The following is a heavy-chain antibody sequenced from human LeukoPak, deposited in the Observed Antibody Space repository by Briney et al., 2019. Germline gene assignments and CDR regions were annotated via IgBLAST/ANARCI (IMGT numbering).Heavy chain of an antibody. J-gene: IGHJ3*02. CDR3: ATSISLWSDAFDI. D-gene: IGHD2-21*01. V-gene: IGHV3-48*03. Sequence: GGSLGLSCAASGFTFSSYEMNWVRQAPGKGLEWVSYISNSGSSTYYGDSVKGRLTISRDNAKNSVYLQMNSLRAEDTAVYYCATSISLWSDAFDIWGHGTMVTVSS. CDR1: GFTFSSYE. CDR2: ISNSGSST.